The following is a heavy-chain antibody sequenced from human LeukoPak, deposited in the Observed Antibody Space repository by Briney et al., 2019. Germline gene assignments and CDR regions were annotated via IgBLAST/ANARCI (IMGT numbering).Heavy chain of an antibody. CDR2: IYPGDSDT. D-gene: IGHD2-2*01. J-gene: IGHJ4*02. CDR3: ASPTSYCSSTSCYLAFDY. V-gene: IGHV5-51*01. Sequence: GESLKISCKGPGYSFTSYWIGWVRQMPGKGLEWMGIIYPGDSDTRYSPSFQGQVTISADKSISTAYLQWSSLKASDTAMYYCASPTSYCSSTSCYLAFDYWGQGTLVTVSS. CDR1: GYSFTSYW.